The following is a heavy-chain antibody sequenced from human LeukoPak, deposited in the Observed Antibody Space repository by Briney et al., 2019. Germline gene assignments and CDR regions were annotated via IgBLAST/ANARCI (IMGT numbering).Heavy chain of an antibody. V-gene: IGHV5-51*01. CDR3: AIGNNEKYYDCFDP. J-gene: IGHJ5*02. CDR2: MKRGDSNT. D-gene: IGHD2/OR15-2a*01. Sequence: PGESLKTPSKDSGYNFTYYCIGLVRQLPGKGLKWMAIMKRGDSNTRYSPSFQGQVTISADKSLSTACLQWSRWKASDTAMYYCAIGNNEKYYDCFDPWGQETLVTVSS. CDR1: GYNFTYYC.